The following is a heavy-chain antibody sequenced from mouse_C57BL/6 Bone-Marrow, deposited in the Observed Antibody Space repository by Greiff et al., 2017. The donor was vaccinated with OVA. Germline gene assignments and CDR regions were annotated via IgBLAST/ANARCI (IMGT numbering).Heavy chain of an antibody. D-gene: IGHD2-3*01. Sequence: VQLQQPGAELVRPGSSVKLSCKASGYTFTSYWMDWVKQRPGQGLEWIGNIYPSDSETHYNQKFKDKATLTVDKSSSTAYMQLSSLTSEDSAVYYCAREGGYYPFDYWGQGTTLTVSS. J-gene: IGHJ2*01. CDR3: AREGGYYPFDY. V-gene: IGHV1-61*01. CDR2: IYPSDSET. CDR1: GYTFTSYW.